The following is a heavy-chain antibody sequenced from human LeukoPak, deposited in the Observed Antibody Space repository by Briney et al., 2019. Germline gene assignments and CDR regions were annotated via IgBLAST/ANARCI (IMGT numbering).Heavy chain of an antibody. D-gene: IGHD6-19*01. CDR2: ISSGSTI. J-gene: IGHJ4*02. Sequence: GGSLRLSCAVSGFTFSGYAMHWVRQAPGKGLEWVSYISSGSTIYDADSVKGRFTISRDNAKNSLYLQMNSLRAEDTAVYYCARESIAVAGAPFDYWGQGTLVTVSS. CDR1: GFTFSGYA. CDR3: ARESIAVAGAPFDY. V-gene: IGHV3-69-1*02.